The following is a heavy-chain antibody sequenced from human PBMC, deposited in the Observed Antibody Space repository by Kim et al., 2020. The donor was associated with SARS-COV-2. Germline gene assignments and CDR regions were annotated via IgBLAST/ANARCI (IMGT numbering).Heavy chain of an antibody. D-gene: IGHD6-13*01. CDR2: ISYDGSNK. CDR1: GFTFSSYA. V-gene: IGHV3-30*04. CDR3: ARSFSSWHPMHGMDV. Sequence: GGSLRLSCAASGFTFSSYAMHWVRQAPGKGLEWVAVISYDGSNKYYVDSVKGRFTISRDNSKNTLYLQMNSLRAEDTAVYYCARSFSSWHPMHGMDVWGQGATVTVSS. J-gene: IGHJ6*02.